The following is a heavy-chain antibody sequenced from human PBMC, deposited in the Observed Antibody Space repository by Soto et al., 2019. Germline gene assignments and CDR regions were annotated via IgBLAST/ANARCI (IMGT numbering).Heavy chain of an antibody. D-gene: IGHD5-12*01. CDR1: GGSISSGDYY. Sequence: QVQLQESGPGLVKPSQTLSLTCTVSGGSISSGDYYWSWIRQPPGKGLEWIGYIYYSGSTYYNPSLKSRVTISVDTSKNQFSLKLSSVTAADTAVYYCARGVATIGYYYGMDVWGQGTTVTVSS. CDR2: IYYSGST. J-gene: IGHJ6*02. CDR3: ARGVATIGYYYGMDV. V-gene: IGHV4-30-4*01.